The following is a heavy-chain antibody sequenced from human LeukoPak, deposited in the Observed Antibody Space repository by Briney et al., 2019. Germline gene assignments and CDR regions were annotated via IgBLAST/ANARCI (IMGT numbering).Heavy chain of an antibody. D-gene: IGHD2-21*02. Sequence: ASVKVSCKASGYTFTSYDINWVRQATGQGLEWMGWMNPNSGSTSYAQKFQGRVTMTRDTSTSTVYMELSSLRSEDTAVYYCARAPAYCGGDCYPDYWGQGTLVTVSS. V-gene: IGHV1-8*02. CDR2: MNPNSGST. J-gene: IGHJ4*02. CDR3: ARAPAYCGGDCYPDY. CDR1: GYTFTSYD.